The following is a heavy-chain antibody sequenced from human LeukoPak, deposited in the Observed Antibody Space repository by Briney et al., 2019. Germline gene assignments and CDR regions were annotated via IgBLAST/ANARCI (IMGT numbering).Heavy chain of an antibody. V-gene: IGHV4-59*08. CDR1: GGSISSYY. CDR2: IYYSGTT. Sequence: SETLSLTCTVSGGSISSYYWSWIRQPPGKRLEWIGYIYYSGTTNYNPSLKSRITMSVDTSNNHLSLRLTSVTAADTALYYCARHSYNYYGLDVWGQGTTITVSS. CDR3: ARHSYNYYGLDV. J-gene: IGHJ6*02.